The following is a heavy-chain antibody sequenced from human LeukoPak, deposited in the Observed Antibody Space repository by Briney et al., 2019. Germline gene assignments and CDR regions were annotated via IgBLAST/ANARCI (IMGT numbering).Heavy chain of an antibody. Sequence: GGSLRLSCAASGFTFSSYGMHWVRQAPGKGLEWVAFIRYDGSNKYYADSVKGRFTTSRDNSKNTLYLQMNSLRAEDTAVYYCAKGYSGYVGIDYWGQGTLVTVSS. CDR1: GFTFSSYG. D-gene: IGHD5-12*01. CDR3: AKGYSGYVGIDY. J-gene: IGHJ4*02. CDR2: IRYDGSNK. V-gene: IGHV3-30*02.